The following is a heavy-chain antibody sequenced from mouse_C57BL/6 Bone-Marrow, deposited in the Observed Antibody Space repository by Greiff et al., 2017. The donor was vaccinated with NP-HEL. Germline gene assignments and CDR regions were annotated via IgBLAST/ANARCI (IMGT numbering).Heavy chain of an antibody. CDR1: GYTFTSYW. CDR2: IDPSDSYT. D-gene: IGHD1-1*01. CDR3: ARGGLLYFFDY. V-gene: IGHV1-59*01. Sequence: QVQLQQPGAELVRPGTSVKLSCKASGYTFTSYWMHWVKQRPGQGLEWIGVIDPSDSYTNYNQKFKGKATLPVDTSSSTAYMQLSSLTSEDSAVYYCARGGLLYFFDYWRQGTTLTVSS. J-gene: IGHJ2*01.